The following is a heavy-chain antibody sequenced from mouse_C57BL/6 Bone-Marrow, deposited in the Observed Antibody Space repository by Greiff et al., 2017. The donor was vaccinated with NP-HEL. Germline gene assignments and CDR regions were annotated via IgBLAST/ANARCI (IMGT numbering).Heavy chain of an antibody. J-gene: IGHJ1*03. Sequence: VQLQQSGPELVKPGASVKIPCKASGYTFTDYNMDWVKQSHGKSLEWIGDINPNNGGTIYNQKFKGKATLTVDKSSSKAYMELRSLTSEDTAVDYCARSGSNYLWYFDVWGTGTTVTVSS. CDR2: INPNNGGT. V-gene: IGHV1-18*01. CDR3: ARSGSNYLWYFDV. CDR1: GYTFTDYN. D-gene: IGHD2-5*01.